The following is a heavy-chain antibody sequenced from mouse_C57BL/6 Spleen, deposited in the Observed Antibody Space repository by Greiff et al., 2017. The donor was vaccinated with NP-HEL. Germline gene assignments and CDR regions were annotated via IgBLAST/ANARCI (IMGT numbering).Heavy chain of an antibody. CDR2: IYPGDGDT. D-gene: IGHD3-2*02. Sequence: QVQLKQSGPELVKPGASVKISCKASGYAFSSSWMNWVKQRPGKGLEWIGRIYPGDGDTNYNGKFKGKATLTADKSSSTAYMQLSSLTSEDSAVYFCARRGDSSGYPFDYWGQGTTLTVSS. J-gene: IGHJ2*01. V-gene: IGHV1-82*01. CDR1: GYAFSSSW. CDR3: ARRGDSSGYPFDY.